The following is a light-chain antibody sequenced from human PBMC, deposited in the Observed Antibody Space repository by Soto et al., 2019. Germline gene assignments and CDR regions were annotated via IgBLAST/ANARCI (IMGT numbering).Light chain of an antibody. CDR3: QQYYTTPWT. CDR2: DAS. Sequence: IVLTQSPATLSLSHGERATLSCRASQSVSSYLAWYQQKPGQAPRLLIYDASNRATGIPARFSGSGSGTDFTLTISSLQAEDVAVYYCQQYYTTPWTFGQGTKVDI. J-gene: IGKJ1*01. CDR1: QSVSSY. V-gene: IGKV3-11*01.